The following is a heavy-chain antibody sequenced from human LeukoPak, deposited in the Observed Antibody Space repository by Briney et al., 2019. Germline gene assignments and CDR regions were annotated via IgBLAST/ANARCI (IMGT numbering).Heavy chain of an antibody. CDR2: ISGSGGST. Sequence: PGGSLRLSCAASGFTFSSYAMSWVRQAPGKGLEWGSAISGSGGSTYYADSVKGRFTISRDNSKNTLYLQMNSLRAEDTAVYYCAKDAARVDYYYYGMDVWGQGTTVTVSS. CDR3: AKDAARVDYYYYGMDV. V-gene: IGHV3-23*01. J-gene: IGHJ6*02. D-gene: IGHD6-13*01. CDR1: GFTFSSYA.